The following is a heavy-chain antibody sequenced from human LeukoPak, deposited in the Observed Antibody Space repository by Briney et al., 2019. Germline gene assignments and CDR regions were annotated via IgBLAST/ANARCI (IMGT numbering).Heavy chain of an antibody. CDR3: ARGVYDTSGFHEGDAFDI. CDR1: GFTFSSYS. V-gene: IGHV3-21*01. J-gene: IGHJ3*02. CDR2: ISSSSSFI. Sequence: GGSLRLSCAASGFTFSSYSMNWVRQAPGKGLVWVSSISSSSSFIYYADSVRGRFTISRDNAKNSLYLQMNSLRAEDTAVYYCARGVYDTSGFHEGDAFDIWGQGTMVTVSS. D-gene: IGHD3-22*01.